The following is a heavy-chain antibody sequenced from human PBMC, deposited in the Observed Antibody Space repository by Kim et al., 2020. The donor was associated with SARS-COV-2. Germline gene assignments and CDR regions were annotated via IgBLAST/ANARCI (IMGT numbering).Heavy chain of an antibody. J-gene: IGHJ3*02. V-gene: IGHV3-15*01. CDR1: GFTFSNAW. CDR3: TTDWKRTQVATGRRRDALET. D-gene: IGHD5-12*01. CDR2: IKSKTDGGTT. Sequence: GGSLRLSCAASGFTFSNAWMSWVRQAPGKGLEWVGRIKSKTDGGTTDYAAPVKGRFTISRDDSKNTLYLQMNSLKTEDTAVYYCTTDWKRTQVATGRRRDALETSGPETPVTASS.